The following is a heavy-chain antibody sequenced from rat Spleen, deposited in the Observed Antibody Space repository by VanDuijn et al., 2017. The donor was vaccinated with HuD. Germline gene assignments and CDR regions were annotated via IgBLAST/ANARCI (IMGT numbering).Heavy chain of an antibody. J-gene: IGHJ2*01. CDR2: IWSGGST. V-gene: IGHV2-13*01. CDR3: ARSFYGYNYDHFDY. D-gene: IGHD1-9*01. CDR1: GFSLSNYG. Sequence: QVQLKESGPGLVQPSQTLSLTCTVSGFSLSNYGVIWVRQPPGKGLEWMGIIWSGGSTDYNSALKSRLSISRDTSQSQVFLKMNSLQTEDIATYYCARSFYGYNYDHFDYWGQGVMVTVSS.